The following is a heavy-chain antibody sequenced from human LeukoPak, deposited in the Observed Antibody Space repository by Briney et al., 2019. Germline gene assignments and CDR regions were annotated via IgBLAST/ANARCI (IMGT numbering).Heavy chain of an antibody. CDR1: GGSFSGYY. D-gene: IGHD1-1*01. CDR2: INHSGST. CDR3: ARDWNRYAY. V-gene: IGHV4-34*01. Sequence: SETLSLTCAVYGGSFSGYYWSWIRQPPGKGLEWIGEINHSGSTNYNPSLKSRVTISLDTSKNQFSLQLSSVTAADTAVYYCARDWNRYAYWGQGTLVTVSS. J-gene: IGHJ4*02.